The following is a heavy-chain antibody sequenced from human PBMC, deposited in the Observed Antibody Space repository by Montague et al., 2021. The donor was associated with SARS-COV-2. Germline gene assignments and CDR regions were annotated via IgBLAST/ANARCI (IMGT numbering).Heavy chain of an antibody. CDR1: GGSFSGYY. Sequence: SETLSLTCAVYGGSFSGYYWSWIRQPPGKGLEWIGEINHSGSTNYNPSLKSRVTISVDMSKNQFSLKLSSVTAADTAVYYCARVRYYGSGTSLGMDVWGQGTTVTV. V-gene: IGHV4-34*01. CDR2: INHSGST. J-gene: IGHJ6*02. D-gene: IGHD3-10*01. CDR3: ARVRYYGSGTSLGMDV.